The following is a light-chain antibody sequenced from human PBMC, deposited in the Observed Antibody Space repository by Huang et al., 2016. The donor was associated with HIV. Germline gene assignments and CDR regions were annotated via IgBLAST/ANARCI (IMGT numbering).Light chain of an antibody. J-gene: IGKJ5*01. CDR2: WAS. V-gene: IGKV4-1*01. CDR1: QSLLYSLNNKNY. CDR3: QQYYQNPQT. Sequence: DIVMTQSPDSLSVSTGERATIDCKSSQSLLYSLNNKNYLAWFQQKPGRPPKLLLYWASTRESGIPERFSGSGSGTDFTLTINNLQPEDVATYYCQQYYQNPQTFGQGT.